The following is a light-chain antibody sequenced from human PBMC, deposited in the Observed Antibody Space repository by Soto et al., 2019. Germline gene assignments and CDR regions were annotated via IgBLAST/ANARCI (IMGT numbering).Light chain of an antibody. CDR2: GAS. V-gene: IGKV3-15*01. CDR1: QSVSSN. CDR3: QQYNNWQKT. Sequence: EIVMTQSPATLSVSPGERATLSCRASQSVSSNLAWYQQKPGQAPRLLIYGASTRATGIPARFSGSGSGTEFTITISSLQSEDFAVYYCQQYNNWQKTFGQGTKVEIK. J-gene: IGKJ1*01.